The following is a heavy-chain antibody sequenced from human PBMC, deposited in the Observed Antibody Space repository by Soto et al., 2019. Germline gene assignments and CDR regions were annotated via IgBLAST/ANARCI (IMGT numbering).Heavy chain of an antibody. V-gene: IGHV4-31*03. J-gene: IGHJ4*02. D-gene: IGHD2-15*01. CDR1: GGSINSGGHY. CDR2: IYYSGST. CDR3: ARGRGYCSGGSCFEFDY. Sequence: QVQLQESGPGLVKPSQTLSLTCTVSGGSINSGGHYWRWIRQHPGKGLEWIGYIYYSGSTYYNPSLKSRVTMSVDTSKNQFSLKLSSVTAADTAVYYCARGRGYCSGGSCFEFDYWGQGTLVTVSS.